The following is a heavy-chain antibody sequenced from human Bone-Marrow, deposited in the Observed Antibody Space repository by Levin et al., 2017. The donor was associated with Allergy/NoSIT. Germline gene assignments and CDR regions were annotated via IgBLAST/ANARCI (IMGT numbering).Heavy chain of an antibody. CDR2: ISDSSSSI. CDR3: ARDCPHLSYSSTWYYYYGMDV. V-gene: IGHV3-48*02. CDR1: GFTFSNSS. D-gene: IGHD6-13*01. Sequence: GGSLRLSCAASGFTFSNSSMNWVRPAPGKGLEWVSYISDSSSSIFYADSVKGRFTISRDNATNSLFLQMNSLRDEGTAGYHCARDCPHLSYSSTWYYYYGMDVWGQGTTVTVSS. J-gene: IGHJ6*02.